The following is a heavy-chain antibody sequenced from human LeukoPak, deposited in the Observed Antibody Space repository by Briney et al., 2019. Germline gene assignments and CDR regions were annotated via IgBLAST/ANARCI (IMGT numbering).Heavy chain of an antibody. CDR1: GYSTSSGYY. V-gene: IGHV4-38-2*01. J-gene: IGHJ3*02. Sequence: SETPSLTCAVSGYSTSSGYYWGWIRQPPGKGLEWIGSKYHSGSTYYNPSLKSRVTISVDTSKNQFSLKLSSVTAADTAVYYCARAGQRAFDIWGQGTMVTVSS. D-gene: IGHD3-10*01. CDR2: KYHSGST. CDR3: ARAGQRAFDI.